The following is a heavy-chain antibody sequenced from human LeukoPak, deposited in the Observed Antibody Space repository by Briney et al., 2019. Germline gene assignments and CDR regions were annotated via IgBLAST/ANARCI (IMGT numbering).Heavy chain of an antibody. CDR3: ARTSSFDP. CDR1: GFTFSSCW. J-gene: IGHJ5*02. Sequence: PGGSLRLSCAASGFTFSSCWMSWVRQAPGKGLEWVANIKQDGSEKYYVDSVKGRFTISRDNAKNSLYLQMNSLRAEDTAVYYCARTSSFDPWGQGTLVTVSS. D-gene: IGHD2-2*01. CDR2: IKQDGSEK. V-gene: IGHV3-7*01.